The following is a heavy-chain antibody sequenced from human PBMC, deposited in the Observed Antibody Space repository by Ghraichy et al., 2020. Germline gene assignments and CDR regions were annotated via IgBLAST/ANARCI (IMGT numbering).Heavy chain of an antibody. CDR1: GFTFSNYW. V-gene: IGHV3-7*01. CDR3: AREGGAYRTMAGIYGMDV. Sequence: GGSLRLSCAASGFTFSNYWMSWVRQAPGKGLEWVANIKQDGSEKYYVDSVKGRFTISRDNAKNSLYLQMNSLRADDTAVYYCAREGGAYRTMAGIYGMDVWGQGTTVTVSS. J-gene: IGHJ6*02. CDR2: IKQDGSEK. D-gene: IGHD6-19*01.